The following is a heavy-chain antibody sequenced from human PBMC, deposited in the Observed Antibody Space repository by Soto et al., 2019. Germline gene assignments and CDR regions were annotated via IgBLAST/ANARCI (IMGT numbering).Heavy chain of an antibody. J-gene: IGHJ4*02. D-gene: IGHD3-16*02. CDR3: ARKGDYVWGSYRRREYYFDY. CDR2: INHSGST. Sequence: SETLSLTCAVYGGSFSGYYWSWIRQPPGKGLEWIGEINHSGSTSYNPSLKSRVTISVDTSKNQFSLKLSSVTAADTAVYYCARKGDYVWGSYRRREYYFDYWGQGTLVTVSS. V-gene: IGHV4-34*01. CDR1: GGSFSGYY.